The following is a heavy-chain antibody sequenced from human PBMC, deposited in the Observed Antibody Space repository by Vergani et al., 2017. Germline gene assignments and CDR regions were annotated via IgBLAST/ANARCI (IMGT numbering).Heavy chain of an antibody. D-gene: IGHD6-6*01. J-gene: IGHJ6*02. V-gene: IGHV3-66*02. CDR2: IYSGGST. CDR1: GFTFSSYS. Sequence: EVQLVESGGGLVKPGGSLRLSCAASGFTFSSYSMNWVRQAPGKGLEWVSVIYSGGSTYYADSVKGRFTISRDNSKNTLYLQMNSLRAEDTAVYYCSSSVGGMDVWGQGTTVTVSS. CDR3: SSSVGGMDV.